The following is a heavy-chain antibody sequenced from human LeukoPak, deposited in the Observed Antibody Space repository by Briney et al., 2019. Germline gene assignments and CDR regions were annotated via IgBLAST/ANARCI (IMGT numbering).Heavy chain of an antibody. D-gene: IGHD3-22*01. CDR2: ISYDGSNK. J-gene: IGHJ4*02. Sequence: GGSLRLSCAASGFIFISYGMHWVRQAPGKGLEWVALISYDGSNKYYADSVKGRFTISRDNSKDTLYLQMSSLRAEDTAVYYCAKDRYYYDSSGYSYFDYWGQGTLVTVSS. CDR1: GFIFISYG. V-gene: IGHV3-30*18. CDR3: AKDRYYYDSSGYSYFDY.